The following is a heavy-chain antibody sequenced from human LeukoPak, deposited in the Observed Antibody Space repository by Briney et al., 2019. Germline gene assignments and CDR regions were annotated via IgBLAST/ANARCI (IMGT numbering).Heavy chain of an antibody. Sequence: GGSLRLSCAASGFTVDSNYTTWVRQAPGKGLEWVSVIYSGGSTYYADSVKGRFTISRDNSKNTLHLQMNSLRAEDTAVYYCAKEAVAGTLDHWGQGTLVTVSS. J-gene: IGHJ4*02. CDR2: IYSGGST. V-gene: IGHV3-66*01. D-gene: IGHD6-19*01. CDR3: AKEAVAGTLDH. CDR1: GFTVDSNY.